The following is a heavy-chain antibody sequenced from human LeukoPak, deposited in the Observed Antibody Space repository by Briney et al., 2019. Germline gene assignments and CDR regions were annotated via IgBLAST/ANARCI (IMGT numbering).Heavy chain of an antibody. J-gene: IGHJ3*02. V-gene: IGHV4-59*01. D-gene: IGHD2-2*01. CDR2: IYYSGST. CDR3: ARQLCSSTSCYSYYDAFDI. Sequence: SETLSLTCTVSGSSISSCYWSWIRQPPGKGLEWIGYIYYSGSTNYNPSLKSRVTISVDTSKNQFSLKLSSVTAADTAVYYCARQLCSSTSCYSYYDAFDIWGQGTMVTVSS. CDR1: GSSISSCY.